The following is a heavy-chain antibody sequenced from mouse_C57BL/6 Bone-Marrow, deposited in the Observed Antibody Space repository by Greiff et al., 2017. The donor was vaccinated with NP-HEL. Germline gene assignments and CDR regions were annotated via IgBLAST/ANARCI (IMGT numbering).Heavy chain of an antibody. Sequence: QVQLQQPGTELVKPGASVKLSCKASGYTFTSYWMHWVKQRLGQGLEWIGNINPSNGGTNYNEKFKSKATLTVDKSSSTAYMQLSSLTSEDSAVYYCARGGYGSSPFDYWGQGTTLTVSS. CDR2: INPSNGGT. CDR1: GYTFTSYW. V-gene: IGHV1-53*01. J-gene: IGHJ2*01. D-gene: IGHD1-1*01. CDR3: ARGGYGSSPFDY.